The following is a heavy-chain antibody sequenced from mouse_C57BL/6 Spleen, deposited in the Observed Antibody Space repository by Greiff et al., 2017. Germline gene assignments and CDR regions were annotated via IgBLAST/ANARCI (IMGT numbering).Heavy chain of an antibody. J-gene: IGHJ2*01. V-gene: IGHV3-6*01. Sequence: VQLQQSGPGLVKPSQSLSLTCPVTGYSITSGYYWNWIRQFPGNKLEWMGYISYDGSNNYNPSLKNRISITRDTSKNQFFLKLNSVTTEDTATYYCARWGYGRSYWGQGTTLTVSS. CDR3: ARWGYGRSY. D-gene: IGHD1-1*01. CDR2: ISYDGSN. CDR1: GYSITSGYY.